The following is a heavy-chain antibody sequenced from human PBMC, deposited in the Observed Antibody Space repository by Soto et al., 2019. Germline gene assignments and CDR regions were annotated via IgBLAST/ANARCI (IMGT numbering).Heavy chain of an antibody. CDR1: GFTLIDYY. D-gene: IGHD6-6*01. CDR3: ARVSSSSFIDY. J-gene: IGHJ4*02. Sequence: PGGSLRLSCAASGFTLIDYYMSWIRQAPGKGLEWVSYISSSGSTIYYADSVKGRFTISRDNAKNSLYLQMNSLRAEDTAVYYCARVSSSSFIDYWGQGTLVTVSS. V-gene: IGHV3-11*01. CDR2: ISSSGSTI.